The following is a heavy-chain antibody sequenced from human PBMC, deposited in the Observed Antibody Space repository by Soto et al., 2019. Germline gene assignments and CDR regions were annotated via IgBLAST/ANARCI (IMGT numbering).Heavy chain of an antibody. CDR3: ARSSGRGSHGPDHDGMDV. J-gene: IGHJ6*02. CDR1: GYTFSTYG. V-gene: IGHV1-18*01. D-gene: IGHD3-10*01. Sequence: QLQLVQSGAEVKKPGASVQVSCKASGYTFSTYGFNWVRQAPGQGLEWMGWISAYNGYTSYAQKFQGRVTMTTDTSTSTAYMDLRSLRFDDTAVYYCARSSGRGSHGPDHDGMDVWGQGTTVTVSS. CDR2: ISAYNGYT.